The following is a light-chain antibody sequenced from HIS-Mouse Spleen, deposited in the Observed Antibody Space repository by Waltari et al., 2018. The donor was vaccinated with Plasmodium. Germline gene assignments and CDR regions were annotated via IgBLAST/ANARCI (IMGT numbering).Light chain of an antibody. J-gene: IGKJ3*01. V-gene: IGKV3-11*01. CDR1: QSVSSY. CDR2: DSS. Sequence: ELVLTQSPATLSLSPGERATLSCRPSQSVSSYLAWYQQKPGQAPRRLIYDSSNRATGIPARFSGSGSGTDFTLTISSLEPEDFAVYYCQQRSNWPPFTFGPGTKVDIK. CDR3: QQRSNWPPFT.